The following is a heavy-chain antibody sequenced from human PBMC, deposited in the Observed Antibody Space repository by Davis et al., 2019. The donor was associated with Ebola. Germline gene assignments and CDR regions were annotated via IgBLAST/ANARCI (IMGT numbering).Heavy chain of an antibody. D-gene: IGHD2-15*01. J-gene: IGHJ4*02. CDR3: AHLGPQRYCSGGGCHGYLDY. V-gene: IGHV1-69*13. CDR1: GDTLTSYA. CDR2: LIPVFRTA. Sequence: SVKVSCKAVGDTLTSYAMTWVRQAPGQGPEWMGGLIPVFRTANYAQKFQGRVTITADESTRTAYMELNGLRSEDTAVYYCAHLGPQRYCSGGGCHGYLDYWGQGTLVTVSS.